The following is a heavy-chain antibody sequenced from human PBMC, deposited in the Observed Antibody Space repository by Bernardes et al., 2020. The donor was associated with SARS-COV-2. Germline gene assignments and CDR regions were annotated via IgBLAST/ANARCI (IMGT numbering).Heavy chain of an antibody. J-gene: IGHJ6*02. CDR1: GGSISSGGYY. Sequence: SETLSLTCTVSGGSISSGGYYWSWIRQHAGKGLEWIGYIHYSGSTYYNPSPKSRVTISVDTSKNQFSLKLSSVTAADTAVYYCANLNYYYGMDVWGQGTTVTVSS. CDR3: ANLNYYYGMDV. CDR2: IHYSGST. V-gene: IGHV4-31*03.